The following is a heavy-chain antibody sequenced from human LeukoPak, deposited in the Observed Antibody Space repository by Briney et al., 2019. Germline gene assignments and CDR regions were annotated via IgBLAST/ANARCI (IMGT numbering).Heavy chain of an antibody. D-gene: IGHD4-23*01. V-gene: IGHV4-39*01. CDR2: IYYNGSP. CDR1: GGSISRGAYY. Sequence: SETLSLTCTVSGGSISRGAYYWGWIRQPPGKGLEWIASIYYNGSPYYSPSLKSRVTISADTSKNQFSLKLNSVTAADTAVYYCARLPGHGGNIDYWGQGTLVTVSS. CDR3: ARLPGHGGNIDY. J-gene: IGHJ4*02.